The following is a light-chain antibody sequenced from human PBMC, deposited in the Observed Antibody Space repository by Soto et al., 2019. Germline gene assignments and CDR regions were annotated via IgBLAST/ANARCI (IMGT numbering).Light chain of an antibody. CDR2: GAS. Sequence: EIVLTQSPGTLSLSPGERATLSCRASQSVSSSFLLWYQQKPGQAPRLLIYGASNRATGISDRFSGSGSGTDFTLTISRLEPEDFAVYYCLQYGTSLYTFGQGTKLEIK. CDR1: QSVSSSF. V-gene: IGKV3-20*01. J-gene: IGKJ2*01. CDR3: LQYGTSLYT.